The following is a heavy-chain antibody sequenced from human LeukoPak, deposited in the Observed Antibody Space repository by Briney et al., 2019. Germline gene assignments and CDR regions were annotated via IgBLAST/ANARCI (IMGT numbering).Heavy chain of an antibody. CDR3: ARATYCSSTSCYTDY. CDR2: IWYDGSNK. D-gene: IGHD2-2*02. J-gene: IGHJ4*02. V-gene: IGHV3-33*08. Sequence: GSLRLSCAAYGFTFSSYGMHWVRQAPGKGLEWVAVIWYDGSNKYYADSVKGRFTISRDNSKNTLYLQMNSLRAEDTAVYYCARATYCSSTSCYTDYWGQGTLVTVSS. CDR1: GFTFSSYG.